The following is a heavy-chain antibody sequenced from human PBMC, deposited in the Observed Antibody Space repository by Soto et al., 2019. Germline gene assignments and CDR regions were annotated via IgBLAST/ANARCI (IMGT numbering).Heavy chain of an antibody. CDR3: AKDPRVHYYGSGSSSY. Sequence: PGWCLRLACAASRFTFSSYWMSWFRQTPGKGLEWVANIKQDGSEKYYVDPVKGRFTISRDNSKNTLYLQMNRLRAEDTALYYCAKDPRVHYYGSGSSSYWGQGPLVTVSS. V-gene: IGHV3-7*03. CDR1: RFTFSSYW. CDR2: IKQDGSEK. D-gene: IGHD3-10*01. J-gene: IGHJ4*02.